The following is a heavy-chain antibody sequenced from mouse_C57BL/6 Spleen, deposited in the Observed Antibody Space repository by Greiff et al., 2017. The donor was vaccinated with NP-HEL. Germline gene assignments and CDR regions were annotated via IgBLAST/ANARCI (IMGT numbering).Heavy chain of an antibody. J-gene: IGHJ4*01. Sequence: DVMLVESGGGLVQPGGSLKLSCAASGFTFSDYYMYWVRQTPEKRLEWVAYISNGGGSTYYPDTVKGRFTISRYNAKNTLYLQMSRLKSEDTAMYYCARQYYSNYFYAMDYWGQGTSVTVSS. CDR3: ARQYYSNYFYAMDY. CDR1: GFTFSDYY. D-gene: IGHD2-5*01. CDR2: ISNGGGST. V-gene: IGHV5-12*01.